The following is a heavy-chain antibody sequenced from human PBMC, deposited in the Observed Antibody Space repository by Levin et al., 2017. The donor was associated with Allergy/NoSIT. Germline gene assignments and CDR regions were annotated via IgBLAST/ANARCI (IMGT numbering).Heavy chain of an antibody. CDR3: AREQGYLAARRCFDY. V-gene: IGHV3-33*01. CDR1: GFTFSSYG. Sequence: HAGGSLRLSCAASGFTFSSYGMHWVRQAPGKGLEWVAVIWYDGSNKYYADSVKGRFTISRDNSKNTLYLQMNSLRAEDTAVYYCAREQGYLAARRCFDYWGQGTLVTVSS. CDR2: IWYDGSNK. J-gene: IGHJ4*02. D-gene: IGHD6-6*01.